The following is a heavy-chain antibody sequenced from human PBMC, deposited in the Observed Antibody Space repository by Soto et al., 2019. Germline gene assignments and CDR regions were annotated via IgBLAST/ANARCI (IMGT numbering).Heavy chain of an antibody. Sequence: QVQLVQSGAEVKKPGSSVRVSCKASGGTFSSYAISWVRQAPGQGLEWMGGIIPIFGTANYAQKFQGRVTITADESTSTAYMELSSLRSEDTAVYYCPRGGAVGCSGGSCYGIDYWGQGTLVTVSS. V-gene: IGHV1-69*01. CDR1: GGTFSSYA. CDR2: IIPIFGTA. D-gene: IGHD2-15*01. J-gene: IGHJ4*02. CDR3: PRGGAVGCSGGSCYGIDY.